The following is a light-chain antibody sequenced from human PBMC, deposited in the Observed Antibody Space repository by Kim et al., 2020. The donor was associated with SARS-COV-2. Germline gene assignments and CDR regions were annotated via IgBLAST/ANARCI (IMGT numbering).Light chain of an antibody. CDR3: QKYNADPWT. V-gene: IGKV1-27*01. J-gene: IGKJ1*01. Sequence: ASVGDRVTITCRASQGISNSLAWYQQKPGKVPKVLIYSASALQSGVPSRFSGSGSGTDFTLTISSLQPEDVSTYYCQKYNADPWTFGQGTKVEIK. CDR1: QGISNS. CDR2: SAS.